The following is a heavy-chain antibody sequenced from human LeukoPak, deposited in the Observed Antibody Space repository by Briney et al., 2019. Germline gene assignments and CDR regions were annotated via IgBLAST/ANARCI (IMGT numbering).Heavy chain of an antibody. D-gene: IGHD3-9*01. CDR1: GFTFRDYH. CDR2: ISSSSSYT. Sequence: TGGSLRLSCVASGFTFRDYHMSWVRQAPGKGLEWVSYISSSSSYTNYADSVKGRFTISRDSAKNSLYLQMNSLRAEDTAVYYCARSTLYDILTEYYFDYWGQGTLVTVSS. J-gene: IGHJ4*02. CDR3: ARSTLYDILTEYYFDY. V-gene: IGHV3-11*03.